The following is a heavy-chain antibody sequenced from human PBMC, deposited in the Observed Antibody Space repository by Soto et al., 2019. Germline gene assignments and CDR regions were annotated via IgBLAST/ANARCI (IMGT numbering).Heavy chain of an antibody. CDR3: ARGDIDYYDSSGYYGFDY. J-gene: IGHJ4*02. V-gene: IGHV3-30-3*01. CDR1: GFTFSSYA. CDR2: ISYDGSNK. Sequence: QVQLVESGGGVVQPGRSLRLSCAASGFTFSSYAMHWVRQAPGKGLEWVAVISYDGSNKYYADSVKGRFTISRDNSKNTLYLQMNSLRAEDTAVYYGARGDIDYYDSSGYYGFDYWGQGTLVTVSS. D-gene: IGHD3-22*01.